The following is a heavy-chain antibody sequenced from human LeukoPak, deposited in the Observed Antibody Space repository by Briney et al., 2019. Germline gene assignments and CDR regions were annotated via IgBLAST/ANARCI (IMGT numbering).Heavy chain of an antibody. CDR3: ARLRSWSFDY. D-gene: IGHD3-10*01. CDR2: IYYSGTT. Sequence: SQTLSLTCTVSGGSISSDGYWWSWIRQHPGKGLEWIGHIYYSGTTYYNPSLKSRVTISVDTSKNQFSLKLSSVTAADTAVYYCARLRSWSFDYRGQGTLVTVSS. CDR1: GGSISSDGYW. J-gene: IGHJ4*02. V-gene: IGHV4-31*03.